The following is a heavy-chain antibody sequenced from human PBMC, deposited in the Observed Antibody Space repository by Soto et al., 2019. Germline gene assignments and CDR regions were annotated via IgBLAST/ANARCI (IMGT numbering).Heavy chain of an antibody. V-gene: IGHV1-2*02. CDR3: ATVGGI. Sequence: ASVKVSCKASGYTFTGYYMHWVRQAPGQGLEWMGWINPNSGGTNYAQKFQGRVTMTEDTSTDTAYMELSSLRSEDTAVYYCATVGGIWGQGTMVTVSS. D-gene: IGHD3-10*01. CDR2: INPNSGGT. J-gene: IGHJ3*02. CDR1: GYTFTGYY.